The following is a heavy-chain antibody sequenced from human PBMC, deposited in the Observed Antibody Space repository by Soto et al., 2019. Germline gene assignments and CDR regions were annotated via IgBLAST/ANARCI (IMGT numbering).Heavy chain of an antibody. CDR3: ARVTDILTGYYDY. D-gene: IGHD3-9*01. V-gene: IGHV3-64*01. CDR1: GFTFSSYA. Sequence: VRLVESGGGLVQPGGSLRLSCAASGFTFSSYAMHWVRQAPGKGLEYVSAISSNGGSTYYANSVKGRFTISRDNSKNTLYLQMGSLRAEDMAVYYCARVTDILTGYYDYWGQGTLVTVSS. CDR2: ISSNGGST. J-gene: IGHJ4*02.